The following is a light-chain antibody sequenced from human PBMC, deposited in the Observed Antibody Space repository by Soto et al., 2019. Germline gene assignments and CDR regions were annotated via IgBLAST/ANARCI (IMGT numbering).Light chain of an antibody. V-gene: IGLV2-23*01. CDR2: EGS. CDR3: CSYAGSSTYV. J-gene: IGLJ1*01. Sequence: QSALTQPASVSGSPGQSISISCTGSSSDVGFSNLVSWYQQLPGKAPKLIIYEGSKRPSGVSNRFSGSKSDNTASLTISGLQAEDEADYYCCSYAGSSTYVFGTGTKVTVL. CDR1: SSDVGFSNL.